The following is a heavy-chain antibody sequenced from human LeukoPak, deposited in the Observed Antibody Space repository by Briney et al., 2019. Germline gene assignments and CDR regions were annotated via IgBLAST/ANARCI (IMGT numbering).Heavy chain of an antibody. CDR3: AKDGNCGGDCN. Sequence: GGSLRLSCAASGFTFSHFGMYWVRQAPGKGLEWVAFIWYDGSNKNYADSVKGRFTISRDTPKNMLYLQMNSLTPEDTAIYYCAKDGNCGGDCNWGQGTLVTVSS. D-gene: IGHD2-21*01. J-gene: IGHJ4*02. CDR2: IWYDGSNK. V-gene: IGHV3-30*02. CDR1: GFTFSHFG.